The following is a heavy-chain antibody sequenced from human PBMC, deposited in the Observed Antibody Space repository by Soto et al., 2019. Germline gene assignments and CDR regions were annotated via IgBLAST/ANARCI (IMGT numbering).Heavy chain of an antibody. D-gene: IGHD5-18*01. V-gene: IGHV3-30*03. Sequence: QAHLVESGGGVVQPGRSLRLSCAASGFTFTSYGMHWVRQAPGTRLEWVAVISYDGGLQHYADSVKGRFTISRDNSQYMVLLQMNSLRAEDTAVYYCVSDRGYGHASVPYSWGQGTLVSVSS. J-gene: IGHJ4*02. CDR2: ISYDGGLQ. CDR3: VSDRGYGHASVPYS. CDR1: GFTFTSYG.